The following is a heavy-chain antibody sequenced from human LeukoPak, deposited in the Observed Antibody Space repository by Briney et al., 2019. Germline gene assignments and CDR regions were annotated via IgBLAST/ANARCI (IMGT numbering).Heavy chain of an antibody. J-gene: IGHJ5*02. V-gene: IGHV1-2*02. D-gene: IGHD2-15*01. CDR1: GYTFTGYY. CDR3: AKGPPEYCSGGSCHSGRNWIDP. CDR2: INPNSGGT. Sequence: ASVKVSCKASGYTFTGYYMHWVRQAPGQGLEWMGWINPNSGGTDYAQKFQGRVTMTRDTSISTAYMALSRLRSDDTAVYYCAKGPPEYCSGGSCHSGRNWIDPWGQGTLVTVSS.